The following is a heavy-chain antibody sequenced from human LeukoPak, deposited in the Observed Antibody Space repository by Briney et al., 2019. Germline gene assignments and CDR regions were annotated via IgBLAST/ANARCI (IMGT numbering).Heavy chain of an antibody. D-gene: IGHD6-19*01. CDR3: ARGRLKQWLVRYADYYYGMDV. J-gene: IGHJ6*02. CDR1: GGSSSVYY. CDR2: INHSGST. Sequence: KPSETLSLTCAVYGGSSSVYYWSWIRQPPGKGLEWIGEINHSGSTNYNPSLKSRVTISVDTSKNQFSLKLSSVPAADTAVYYCARGRLKQWLVRYADYYYGMDVWGQGTTVTVSS. V-gene: IGHV4-34*01.